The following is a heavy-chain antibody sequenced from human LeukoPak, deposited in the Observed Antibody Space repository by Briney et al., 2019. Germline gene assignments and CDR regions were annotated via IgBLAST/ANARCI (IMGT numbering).Heavy chain of an antibody. CDR1: GFTFGDYA. CDR2: ISGSGGST. V-gene: IGHV3-23*01. D-gene: IGHD2-2*01. Sequence: GGSLRLSCTASGFTFGDYAMSWFRQAPGKGLEWVSAISGSGGSTYYADSVKGRFTISRDNSKNTLYLQMNSLRAEDTAVYYCAKEAFDSTSCSSFDYWGQGTLVTVSS. CDR3: AKEAFDSTSCSSFDY. J-gene: IGHJ4*02.